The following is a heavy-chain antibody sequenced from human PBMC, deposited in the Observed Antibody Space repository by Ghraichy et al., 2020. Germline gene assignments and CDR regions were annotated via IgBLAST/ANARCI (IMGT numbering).Heavy chain of an antibody. D-gene: IGHD3-3*01. CDR1: GGSISSYY. CDR3: ARRVNDFWSGSKSYWYFDL. V-gene: IGHV4-59*01. CDR2: IYYSGST. J-gene: IGHJ2*01. Sequence: SETLSLTCTVSGGSISSYYWSWIRQPPGKGLEWIGYIYYSGSTNYNPSLKSRVTISVDTSKNQFSLKLSSVTAADTAVYYCARRVNDFWSGSKSYWYFDLWGRGTLVTVSS.